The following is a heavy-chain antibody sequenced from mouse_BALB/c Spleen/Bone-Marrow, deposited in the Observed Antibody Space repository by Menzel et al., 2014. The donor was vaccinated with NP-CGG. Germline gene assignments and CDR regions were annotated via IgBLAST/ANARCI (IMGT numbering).Heavy chain of an antibody. D-gene: IGHD2-4*01. CDR1: GYTFTSYW. CDR2: IFPGTGTT. V-gene: IGHV1S132*01. CDR3: ARRANDNDGGSYWYFDV. J-gene: IGHJ1*01. Sequence: QAQLQQSGTELVKPGASVKLSCKTSGYTFTSYWIHWVKQRPGQGLGWIGEIFPGTGTTYYNEKFKGKATLTIDTSSSTAYMQLSSLTSEDSAVYFCARRANDNDGGSYWYFDVWGAGTTVTVSS.